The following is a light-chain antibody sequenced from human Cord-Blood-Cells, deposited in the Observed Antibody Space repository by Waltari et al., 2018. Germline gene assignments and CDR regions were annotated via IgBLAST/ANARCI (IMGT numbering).Light chain of an antibody. CDR2: KAS. CDR3: QQYNSYSPYT. V-gene: IGKV1-5*03. Sequence: PSTLSASVGDRVTITCRASQSISSWLAWYQQKPGKAPKLLIYKASSLESGVPSRFSGSGSGTEFTLTISSLQPDDFATYYCQQYNSYSPYTFGQGTKLEIK. J-gene: IGKJ2*01. CDR1: QSISSW.